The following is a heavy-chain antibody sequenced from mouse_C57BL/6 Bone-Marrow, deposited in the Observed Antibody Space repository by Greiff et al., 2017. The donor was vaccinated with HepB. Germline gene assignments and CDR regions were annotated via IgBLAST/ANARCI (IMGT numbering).Heavy chain of an antibody. CDR3: ARGYGSRDYFDY. Sequence: EVQGVESVAELVRPGASVKLSCTASGFNIKNTYMHWVKQRPEQGLEWIGRIDPANGNTKYAPKFQGKATITADTSSNTAYLQLSSLTSEDTAIYYCARGYGSRDYFDYWGQGTTLTVSS. CDR1: GFNIKNTY. J-gene: IGHJ2*01. CDR2: IDPANGNT. D-gene: IGHD1-1*01. V-gene: IGHV14-3*01.